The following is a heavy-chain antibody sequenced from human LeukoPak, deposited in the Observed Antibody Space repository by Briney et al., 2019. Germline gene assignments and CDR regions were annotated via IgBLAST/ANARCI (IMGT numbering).Heavy chain of an antibody. D-gene: IGHD2-2*02. J-gene: IGHJ3*02. CDR3: ARGLVGRYCSGTSCYTGAFDI. CDR1: GYTFTSYA. Sequence: ASVKVSCKASGYTFTSYAMHWVRQAPGQRLEWMGWINAGNGNTKYSQKFQGRVTITRDTSASTAYMELSSLRSEDTAVYYCARGLVGRYCSGTSCYTGAFDIWGQGTMVTVSS. V-gene: IGHV1-3*01. CDR2: INAGNGNT.